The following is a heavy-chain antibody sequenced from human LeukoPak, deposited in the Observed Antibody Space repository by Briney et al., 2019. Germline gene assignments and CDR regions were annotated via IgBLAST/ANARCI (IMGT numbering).Heavy chain of an antibody. J-gene: IGHJ6*03. V-gene: IGHV3-30*02. CDR2: IRYDGSNK. Sequence: GGSLRLSCAASGFTFSSYSMNWVRQAPGKGLEWVAFIRYDGSNKYYADSVKGRFTISRDNSKNTLYLQMNSLRAEDTAVYYCAKDRCSNGVGCYYYYMDVWGKRTTVTISS. CDR1: GFTFSSYS. D-gene: IGHD2-8*01. CDR3: AKDRCSNGVGCYYYYMDV.